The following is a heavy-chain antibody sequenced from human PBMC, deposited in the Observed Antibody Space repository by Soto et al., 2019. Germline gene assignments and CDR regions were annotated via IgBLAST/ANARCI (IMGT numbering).Heavy chain of an antibody. Sequence: QVQLVQSGAEVKKPGASVKVSCKASGYTFTSYSISWVRHAPGQGLEWMGWISADNGNTNYAQNRQGRVTMTTATSTSTAYMELRSLRADDTDVYYCAAGPFESIDYWGQGTLVTVSS. CDR3: AAGPFESIDY. CDR2: ISADNGNT. J-gene: IGHJ4*02. CDR1: GYTFTSYS. V-gene: IGHV1-18*01.